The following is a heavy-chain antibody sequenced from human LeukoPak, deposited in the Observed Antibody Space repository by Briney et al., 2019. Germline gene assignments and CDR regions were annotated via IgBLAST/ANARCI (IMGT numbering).Heavy chain of an antibody. Sequence: SETLSLTCAVYGGSFSGYYWSWIRQPPGKGLEWIGEINHSGSTNYNPPLKSRVTISVDTSKNQFSLKLSSVTAADTAVYYCARENYYGSGSYYRYYYYGMDVWGQGTTVTVSS. D-gene: IGHD3-10*01. CDR3: ARENYYGSGSYYRYYYYGMDV. J-gene: IGHJ6*02. CDR1: GGSFSGYY. V-gene: IGHV4-34*01. CDR2: INHSGST.